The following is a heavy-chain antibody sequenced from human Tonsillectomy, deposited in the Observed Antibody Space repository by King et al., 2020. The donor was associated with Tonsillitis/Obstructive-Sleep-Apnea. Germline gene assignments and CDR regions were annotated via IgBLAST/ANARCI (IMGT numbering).Heavy chain of an antibody. J-gene: IGHJ4*02. D-gene: IGHD2-2*01. CDR3: AKLNGIVVVPPAIDY. V-gene: IGHV3-23*04. CDR1: GFTFSSYA. CDR2: ISGSGDST. Sequence: VQLVESGGGLVQPGKSLRLSCAASGFTFSSYAMSWVRQAPGKGLEWVSTISGSGDSTYYADSVKGRFTISRDNSKNTLFLQMNSLRADDTALYYCAKLNGIVVVPPAIDYWGQGTLVTVSS.